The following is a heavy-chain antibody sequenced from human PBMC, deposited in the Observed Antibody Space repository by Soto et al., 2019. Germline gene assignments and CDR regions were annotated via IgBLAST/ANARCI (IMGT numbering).Heavy chain of an antibody. D-gene: IGHD3-22*01. CDR2: IIPIFGTA. CDR1: GGTFSSYA. J-gene: IGHJ4*02. V-gene: IGHV1-69*01. CDR3: ARGTEYYYDSSGYYYRDYFDY. Sequence: QVQLVQSGAEVKKPGSSVKVSCKASGGTFSSYAMSWVRQAPGQGLEWMGGIIPIFGTANYAQKFQGRVTITADESTSTAYMELSSLRSEDTAVYYCARGTEYYYDSSGYYYRDYFDYWGQGTLVTVSS.